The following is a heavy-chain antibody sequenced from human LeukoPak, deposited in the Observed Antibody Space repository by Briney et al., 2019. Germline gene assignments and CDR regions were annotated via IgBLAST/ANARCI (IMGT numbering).Heavy chain of an antibody. D-gene: IGHD2-15*01. CDR2: INPSGGST. CDR3: ARVALLGYYFDY. V-gene: IGHV1-46*01. J-gene: IGHJ4*02. Sequence: GASVKVSCKASGYTFTSYYMHWVRQAPGQGLEWMGIINPSGGSTSYAQKFQGRVTMTRDMSTSTVHMELSSLRSEDTAVYYCARVALLGYYFDYWGQGTLVTVSS. CDR1: GYTFTSYY.